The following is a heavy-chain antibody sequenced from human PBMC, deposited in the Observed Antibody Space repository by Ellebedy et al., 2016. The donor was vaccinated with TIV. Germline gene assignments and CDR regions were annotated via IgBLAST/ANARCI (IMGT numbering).Heavy chain of an antibody. V-gene: IGHV3-30*03. CDR2: ISYDGNNK. Sequence: GESLKISCAASGFTFSNFGIHWVRPAPGQGLEWVTVISYDGNNKYYADSVKGRFNISRENAKNTVYLQMNSLRAEAAAVYYCAIDRAITGKTSWCFDYWGQGTLVTVSS. CDR3: AIDRAITGKTSWCFDY. J-gene: IGHJ4*02. CDR1: GFTFSNFG. D-gene: IGHD1/OR15-1a*01.